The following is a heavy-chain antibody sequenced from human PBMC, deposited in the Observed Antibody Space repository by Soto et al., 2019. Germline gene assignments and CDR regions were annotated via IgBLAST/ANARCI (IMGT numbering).Heavy chain of an antibody. J-gene: IGHJ2*01. CDR1: GFSLSNARMG. V-gene: IGHV2-26*01. CDR2: IFSNDEK. Sequence: QVTLKESGPVLVKPTETLTLTCTVSGFSLSNARMGVSWFRQPPGKALEWLAHIFSNDEKSYSTSLKSRLTISKDTSKSQVVLTMTNMDPVDTATYYCARTIVVVPAAIELDLWGRGTLVTVSS. CDR3: ARTIVVVPAAIELDL. D-gene: IGHD2-2*02.